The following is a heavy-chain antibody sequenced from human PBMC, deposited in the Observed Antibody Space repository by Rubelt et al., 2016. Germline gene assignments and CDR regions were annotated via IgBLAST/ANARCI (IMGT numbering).Heavy chain of an antibody. D-gene: IGHD6-6*01. CDR2: MYYSGST. CDR1: GGSVSSGSYY. J-gene: IGHJ4*02. Sequence: QVQLQESGPGLVKPSETLSLTCTVSGGSVSSGSYYWSWIRQPPGKGLEWIGYMYYSGSTNYNPSRKSRVTISVDTSKNQFSRKLSSVTAADTAVYYCARGMRIAAPLDNWGQGTLVTVSS. V-gene: IGHV4-61*01. CDR3: ARGMRIAAPLDN.